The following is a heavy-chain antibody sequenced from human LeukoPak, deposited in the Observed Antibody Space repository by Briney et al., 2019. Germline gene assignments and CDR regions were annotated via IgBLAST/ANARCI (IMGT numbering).Heavy chain of an antibody. CDR1: GGSFNIYY. CDR3: ARRLELGHTDY. V-gene: IGHV4-34*01. CDR2: VNHSGTT. D-gene: IGHD1-7*01. J-gene: IGHJ4*02. Sequence: SETLSLTCAVYGGSFNIYYWTWIRQPPGKGLEWIGEVNHSGTTNYTPSLKSRVTISVDTSKDQFSLKLTSVTAADTAVYYCARRLELGHTDYWGQGTLVTVSS.